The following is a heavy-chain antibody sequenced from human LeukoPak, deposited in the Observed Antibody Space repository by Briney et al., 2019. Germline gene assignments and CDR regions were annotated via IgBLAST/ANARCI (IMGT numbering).Heavy chain of an antibody. CDR3: ARGGDWNDFAY. CDR1: GFTVTTNY. CDR2: IYRGDRT. D-gene: IGHD1-1*01. J-gene: IGHJ4*02. Sequence: GGSLRLSCAASGFTVTTNYMTWVRQAPGKGLEWVSVIYRGDRTYYADSVKGRFTISRDNSKNTLYLQMNSLRIEDTAIYYCARGGDWNDFAYWGQGTLVTVSS. V-gene: IGHV3-66*02.